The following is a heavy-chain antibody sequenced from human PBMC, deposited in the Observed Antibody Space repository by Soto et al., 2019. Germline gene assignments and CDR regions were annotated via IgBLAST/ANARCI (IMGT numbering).Heavy chain of an antibody. J-gene: IGHJ4*02. D-gene: IGHD1-26*01. CDR1: GFTFNSYA. Sequence: QVQLVESGGGVVQPGGSLRLSCAASGFTFNSYAMHWVRQAPGKGLEWVAVISSDGSNYYVDSVKARVTISRDNYKNTLYLQMNSLRPEDTAVYYCPAGRWEPLPAYWAQGPLVTVSA. V-gene: IGHV3-30-3*01. CDR3: PAGRWEPLPAY. CDR2: ISSDGSN.